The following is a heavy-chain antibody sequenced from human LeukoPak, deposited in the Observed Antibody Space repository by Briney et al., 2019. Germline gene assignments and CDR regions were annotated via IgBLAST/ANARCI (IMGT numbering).Heavy chain of an antibody. J-gene: IGHJ3*02. V-gene: IGHV3-48*04. Sequence: GGSLRLSCAASGFTFSSYSMNWVRQAPGKGLEWVSYISSSSSTIYYADSAKGRFTISRDNAKNSLYLQMNSLRAEDTAVYYCAVPGIAAADDAFDIWGQGTMVTVSS. CDR3: AVPGIAAADDAFDI. CDR2: ISSSSSTI. D-gene: IGHD6-13*01. CDR1: GFTFSSYS.